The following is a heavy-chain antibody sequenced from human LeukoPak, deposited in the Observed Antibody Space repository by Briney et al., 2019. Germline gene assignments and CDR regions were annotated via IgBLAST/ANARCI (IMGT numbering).Heavy chain of an antibody. Sequence: GGSLRLSCAAFGFTFSRYAMSWVRQAPGKGLEWVSSFSGSGGSTFYADSMKGRFTISRDNSRNTLYLQMNSLRAEDTAVYYCARDSDLLIDYWGQGTLVTVSS. D-gene: IGHD1-26*01. V-gene: IGHV3-23*01. CDR3: ARDSDLLIDY. CDR1: GFTFSRYA. CDR2: FSGSGGST. J-gene: IGHJ4*02.